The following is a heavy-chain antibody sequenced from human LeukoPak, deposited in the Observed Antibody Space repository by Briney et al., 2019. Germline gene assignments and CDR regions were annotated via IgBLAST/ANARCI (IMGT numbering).Heavy chain of an antibody. Sequence: ASVKVSCKASGYTFTGYYMHWVRQAPGQGLEWMGWINPNSGGTNYAQKFQGRVTMTRDTSISTAYMVLSRLRSDDTAVYYCAREDCSGGSCHGAPWGQGTLVTVSS. CDR3: AREDCSGGSCHGAP. D-gene: IGHD2-15*01. J-gene: IGHJ5*02. CDR1: GYTFTGYY. CDR2: INPNSGGT. V-gene: IGHV1-2*02.